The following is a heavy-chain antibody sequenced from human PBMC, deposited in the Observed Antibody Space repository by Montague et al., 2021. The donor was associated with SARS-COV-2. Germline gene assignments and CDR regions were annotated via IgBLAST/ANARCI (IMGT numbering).Heavy chain of an antibody. CDR3: ARELEDDVTASWALDM. CDR1: GFTFSTSD. D-gene: IGHD2-21*02. Sequence: SLRLSGAASGFTFSTSDFHWVRQGRGRGLEWVSAIGRGFDTYYEESVRGRFTILRDNARNSLILQMNSLTVGDTAVYYCARELEDDVTASWALDMWGQGTTVTVSS. V-gene: IGHV3-13*01. CDR2: IGRGFDT. J-gene: IGHJ3*02.